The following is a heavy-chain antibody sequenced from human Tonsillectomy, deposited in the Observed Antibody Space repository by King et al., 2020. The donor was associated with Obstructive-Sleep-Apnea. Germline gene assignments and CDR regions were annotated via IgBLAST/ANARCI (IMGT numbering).Heavy chain of an antibody. CDR1: GYTFTNYA. J-gene: IGHJ4*02. D-gene: IGHD1-26*01. CDR3: ARAGGGNYPFDY. CDR2: IYGGYDKT. Sequence: QLVQSGAEVKKPVASVKVSCKATGYTFTNYAIHCVRQAPGQRLEWMGWIYGGYDKTKHSQKFQGRVAISINTSARTAYLELSSLTSEDTAVYYCARAGGGNYPFDYWGQGTLVTVSS. V-gene: IGHV1-3*01.